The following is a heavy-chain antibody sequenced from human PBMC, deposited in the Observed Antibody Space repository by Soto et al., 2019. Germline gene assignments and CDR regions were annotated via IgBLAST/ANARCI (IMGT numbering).Heavy chain of an antibody. CDR3: AGTTTAPLDY. D-gene: IGHD4-4*01. J-gene: IGHJ4*02. CDR1: GASISIGTDY. Sequence: TSETLSLTCSVSGASISIGTDYWGWIRQPPGKGLEWIGNIHYSGSTYYNPSLKSRVNISVDTSKNQFSLKLSSVTAADTAVYYCAGTTTAPLDYWGQGTLVTVSS. CDR2: IHYSGST. V-gene: IGHV4-39*01.